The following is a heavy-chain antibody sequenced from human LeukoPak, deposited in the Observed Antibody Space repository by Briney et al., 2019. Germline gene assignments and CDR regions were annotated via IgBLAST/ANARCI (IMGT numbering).Heavy chain of an antibody. D-gene: IGHD3-9*01. CDR1: GFTFSSYA. J-gene: IGHJ4*02. Sequence: GGSLRLSCAASGFTFSSYAMSWVRQAPGKGPEWVSAISGSGGSTYYADSVKGRFTISRDNSKNTLYLQMNSLRAEDTAVYYCAKGKDILTGYYQSQFDYWGQGTLVTVSS. V-gene: IGHV3-23*01. CDR3: AKGKDILTGYYQSQFDY. CDR2: ISGSGGST.